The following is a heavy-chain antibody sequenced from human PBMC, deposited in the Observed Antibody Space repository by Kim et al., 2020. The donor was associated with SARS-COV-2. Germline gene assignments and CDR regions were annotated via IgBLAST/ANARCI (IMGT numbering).Heavy chain of an antibody. D-gene: IGHD2-2*01. Sequence: SETLSLTCTVSGGSISSYYWSWIRQPPVKGLEWIGYIYYSGITNYNPSLNSRVTISVDTSKNQFSLKLSSVTAADTAVFYCARQFVGEIVVLPAAHHWY. CDR3: ARQFVGEIVVLPAAHHWY. CDR2: IYYSGIT. CDR1: GGSISSYY. V-gene: IGHV4-59*08. J-gene: IGHJ2*01.